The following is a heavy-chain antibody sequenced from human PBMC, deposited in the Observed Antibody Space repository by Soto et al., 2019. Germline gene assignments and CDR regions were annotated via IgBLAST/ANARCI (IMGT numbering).Heavy chain of an antibody. D-gene: IGHD3-16*01. J-gene: IGHJ1*01. V-gene: IGHV3-7*01. Sequence: EVQLVESWGGLVQPGGSLRLSCAASGFRFTSSWMSWVREAPGKGLEWVAHINQNGGQKYYVDSAKGRFTISRDNAKTSLYLQMNSLRVEDTAVFYCVTWADAADEDYFHHWGQGTLVTVSS. CDR2: INQNGGQK. CDR1: GFRFTSSW. CDR3: VTWADAADEDYFHH.